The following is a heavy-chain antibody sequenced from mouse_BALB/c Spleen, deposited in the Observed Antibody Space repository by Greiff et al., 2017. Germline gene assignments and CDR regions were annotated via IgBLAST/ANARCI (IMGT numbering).Heavy chain of an antibody. D-gene: IGHD1-1*01. V-gene: IGHV5-6-5*01. CDR1: GFTFSSYA. Sequence: EVKLVESGGGLVKPGGSLKLSCAASGFTFSSYAMSWVRQTPEKRLEWVASISSGGSTYYPDSVKGRFTISRDNARNILYLQMSSLRSEDTAMYYCARPIYYYGSSYAMDYWGQGTSVTVSS. CDR3: ARPIYYYGSSYAMDY. CDR2: ISSGGST. J-gene: IGHJ4*01.